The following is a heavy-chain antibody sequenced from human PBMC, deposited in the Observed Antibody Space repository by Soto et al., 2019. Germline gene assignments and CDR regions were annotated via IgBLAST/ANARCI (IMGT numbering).Heavy chain of an antibody. Sequence: GGSLRLSCAASKSIFTGYGMHWVRQTPGKGLEWVAVISYDGSNKYYADSVKGRFTISRDNSKNTLYLQMNSLRAEDTAVYYCARDRISSSWPQYFQHWGQGTLVTVSS. D-gene: IGHD6-13*01. V-gene: IGHV3-30*19. J-gene: IGHJ1*01. CDR2: ISYDGSNK. CDR3: ARDRISSSWPQYFQH. CDR1: KSIFTGYG.